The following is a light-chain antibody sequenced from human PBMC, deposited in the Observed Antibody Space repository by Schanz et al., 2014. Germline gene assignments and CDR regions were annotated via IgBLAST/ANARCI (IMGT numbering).Light chain of an antibody. J-gene: IGLJ3*02. CDR3: AAWDDSLSGHWV. CDR1: SSNIGAGYD. Sequence: QSVLTQPPSVSGAPGQRVSISCAGSSSNIGAGYDVHWFQQHPGTAPKLLIYGNSDRPSGVPDRFSGSKSDTSASLAISGLRSEDEADYYCAAWDDSLSGHWVFGGGTKLTVL. V-gene: IGLV1-40*01. CDR2: GNS.